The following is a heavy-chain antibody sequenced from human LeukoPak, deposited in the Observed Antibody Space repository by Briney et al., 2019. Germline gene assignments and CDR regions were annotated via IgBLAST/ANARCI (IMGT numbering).Heavy chain of an antibody. CDR3: ARDPSAPTYDSSGYCYFDY. Sequence: GGSLRLSCAASGFTFSSYAMHWVRQAPGKGLEWVAVISYDGSNKYYADSVEGRFTISRDNSKNTLYLQMNSLRAEDTAVYYCARDPSAPTYDSSGYCYFDYWGQGTLVTVSS. D-gene: IGHD3-22*01. CDR1: GFTFSSYA. V-gene: IGHV3-30-3*01. J-gene: IGHJ4*02. CDR2: ISYDGSNK.